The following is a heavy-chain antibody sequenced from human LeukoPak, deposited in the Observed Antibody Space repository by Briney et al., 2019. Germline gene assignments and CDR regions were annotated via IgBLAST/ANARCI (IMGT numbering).Heavy chain of an antibody. Sequence: SETLSLTCTVSGVSISSSNSYWGWIRQPPGTGLEWIGSIYYTGNTYYNASLKSRVTISIDTSKNQISLRLTSVTAADTAMYYCARQTGSGLFTLPGGQGTLVTVSS. CDR3: ARQTGSGLFTLP. J-gene: IGHJ4*02. V-gene: IGHV4-39*01. D-gene: IGHD3/OR15-3a*01. CDR1: GVSISSSNSY. CDR2: IYYTGNT.